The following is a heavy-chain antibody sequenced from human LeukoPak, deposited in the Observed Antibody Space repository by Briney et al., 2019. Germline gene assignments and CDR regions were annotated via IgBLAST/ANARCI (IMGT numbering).Heavy chain of an antibody. V-gene: IGHV3-48*03. J-gene: IGHJ2*01. CDR1: GFTFSSYE. Sequence: PGGSLRLSCAASGFTFSSYEMNWVRQAPGKGLEWVSYTTASGSTIYYADSVKGRFTISRDNAKNSLYLQMNSLRAEDTAVYYCARDFNYYDSSGYPHWYFDLWGRGTLVTVSS. D-gene: IGHD3-22*01. CDR3: ARDFNYYDSSGYPHWYFDL. CDR2: TTASGSTI.